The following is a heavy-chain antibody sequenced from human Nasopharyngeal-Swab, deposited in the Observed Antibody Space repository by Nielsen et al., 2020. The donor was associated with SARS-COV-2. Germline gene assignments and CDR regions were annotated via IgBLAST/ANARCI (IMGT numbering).Heavy chain of an antibody. J-gene: IGHJ5*02. Sequence: VRQAPGKGLEWVSSISSSSSYIYYADSVKGRFTISRDNSKNTLYLQMNSLRAEDTAVYYCAKLGDLIVMGDYFRNPWGQGTLVTVSS. CDR2: ISSSSSYI. CDR3: AKLGDLIVMGDYFRNP. D-gene: IGHD4-17*01. V-gene: IGHV3-23*01.